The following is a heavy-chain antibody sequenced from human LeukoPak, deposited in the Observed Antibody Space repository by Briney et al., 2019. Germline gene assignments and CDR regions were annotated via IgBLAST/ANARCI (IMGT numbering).Heavy chain of an antibody. J-gene: IGHJ3*02. CDR2: LSGALNII. CDR1: GFNIRDHY. V-gene: IGHV3-11*04. Sequence: GGTLRLSCAASGFNIRDHYMGWIRQAPGKGLEWVSYLSGALNIIYYADSVKGRFTISRDIANNSLSLQMNSLRAEDTAVYYCARDGSGGGSPSDAFDIWGQGTMVTVSS. CDR3: ARDGSGGGSPSDAFDI. D-gene: IGHD1-26*01.